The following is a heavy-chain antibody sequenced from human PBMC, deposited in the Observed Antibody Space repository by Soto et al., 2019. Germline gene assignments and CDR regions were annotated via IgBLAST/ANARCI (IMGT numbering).Heavy chain of an antibody. Sequence: EVQLVESGGGLVQFWGSLRLSCAASGFTFSSYWMHWVRQVPGKGLVWVSRLKGDGTNTGYADSVKGRFTISRDNVKNTLYLQMNTLRAEDTAVYYCARGLSGYYGFDYWGQGTLVTVSS. V-gene: IGHV3-74*01. CDR2: LKGDGTNT. J-gene: IGHJ4*02. CDR3: ARGLSGYYGFDY. CDR1: GFTFSSYW. D-gene: IGHD5-12*01.